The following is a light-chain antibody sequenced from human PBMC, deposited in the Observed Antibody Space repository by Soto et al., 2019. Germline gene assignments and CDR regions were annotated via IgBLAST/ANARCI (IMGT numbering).Light chain of an antibody. CDR1: QSVSSSY. CDR2: GAS. Sequence: EVGLTQSPVTLSLSPGEIATLSFMASQSVSSSYLAWYQQKPGQAPRLLIYGASSRPTGIPDRFSGSGSGTAFTLTISSLEPEDSAVYYCQQRHMSPITFGQGTRLEIK. V-gene: IGKV3D-20*02. CDR3: QQRHMSPIT. J-gene: IGKJ5*01.